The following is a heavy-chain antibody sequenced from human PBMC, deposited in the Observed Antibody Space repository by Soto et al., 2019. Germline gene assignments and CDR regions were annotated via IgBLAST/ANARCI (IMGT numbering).Heavy chain of an antibody. CDR3: GRDLGGGGRMTFDY. Sequence: ASVKVSCKASGYTFTGYYMHWVRQAPGQGLEWMGWINPNSGGTNYAQKFQGWVTMTRDTSISTAYMELSRLRSDDTAVYYCGRDLGGGGRMTFDYWGQGTLVTVSS. CDR2: INPNSGGT. J-gene: IGHJ4*02. D-gene: IGHD3-16*01. CDR1: GYTFTGYY. V-gene: IGHV1-2*04.